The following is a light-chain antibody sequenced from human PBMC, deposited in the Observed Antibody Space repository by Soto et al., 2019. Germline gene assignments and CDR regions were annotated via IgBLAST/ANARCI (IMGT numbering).Light chain of an antibody. J-gene: IGKJ1*01. CDR2: AVS. V-gene: IGKV1-39*01. Sequence: DIQMTQSPSSLSAFVGDRVTITCRASQSVSNYLNWYQQKPGEAPKLLISAVSSLQSGVPSRFSGSGSGTDFTLTISSLQLEDFATYYCQQSYSTPRTFGQGTKVEIK. CDR1: QSVSNY. CDR3: QQSYSTPRT.